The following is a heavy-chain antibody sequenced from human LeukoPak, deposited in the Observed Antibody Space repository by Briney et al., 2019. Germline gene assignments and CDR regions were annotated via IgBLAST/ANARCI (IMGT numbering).Heavy chain of an antibody. CDR3: ARVRHYNYDSSGYPDY. CDR2: INPNSGGT. D-gene: IGHD3-22*01. V-gene: IGHV1-2*02. J-gene: IGHJ4*02. Sequence: GASVEVSCKASGYTFTGYYMHWVRPAPGQGLEWMGWINPNSGGTNYAQKFQGRVTMTRDTSTSTAYMELSRLRSDDTAVYYCARVRHYNYDSSGYPDYWGQGTLVTVSS. CDR1: GYTFTGYY.